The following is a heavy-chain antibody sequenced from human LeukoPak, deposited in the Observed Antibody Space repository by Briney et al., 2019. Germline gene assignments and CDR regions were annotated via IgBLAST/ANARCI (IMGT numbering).Heavy chain of an antibody. D-gene: IGHD3-3*01. Sequence: GGSLRLSCAASGFTFSSYAMSWVRQAPGKGLEGVSAISGSGGSTYYADSVKGRFTISRDNSKNTLYLQMNSLRSEDTAVYYCAKDSAPYYDFWSGYYPPYYWGQGTLVTVSS. CDR1: GFTFSSYA. V-gene: IGHV3-23*01. CDR2: ISGSGGST. CDR3: AKDSAPYYDFWSGYYPPYY. J-gene: IGHJ4*02.